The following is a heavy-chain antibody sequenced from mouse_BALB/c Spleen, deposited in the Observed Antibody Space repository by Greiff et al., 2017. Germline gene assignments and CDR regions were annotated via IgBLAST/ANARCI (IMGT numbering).Heavy chain of an antibody. CDR1: GYTFTSYW. V-gene: IGHV1S81*02. CDR3: ASYYRYDGPFAY. D-gene: IGHD2-14*01. Sequence: VQLQQPGAELVKPGASVKLSCKASGYTFTSYWMHWVKQRPGQGLEWIGEINPSNGRTNYNEKFKSKATLTVDKSSSTAYMQLSSLTSEDSAVYYCASYYRYDGPFAYWGQGTLVTVSA. J-gene: IGHJ3*01. CDR2: INPSNGRT.